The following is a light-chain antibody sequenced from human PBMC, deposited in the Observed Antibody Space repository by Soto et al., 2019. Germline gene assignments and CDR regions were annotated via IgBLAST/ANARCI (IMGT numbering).Light chain of an antibody. CDR1: QDIRGA. CDR3: RQFNIYPIT. CDR2: DVS. V-gene: IGKV1-13*02. Sequence: AIQVTQSPSSLSASVGDRVTITCRASQDIRGALAWYQQKPGKAPKLLIYDVSTVQSGVPSRFSGRGSGTEFTHTITSLQPEDFATYYCRQFNIYPITFGQGTRLDI. J-gene: IGKJ5*01.